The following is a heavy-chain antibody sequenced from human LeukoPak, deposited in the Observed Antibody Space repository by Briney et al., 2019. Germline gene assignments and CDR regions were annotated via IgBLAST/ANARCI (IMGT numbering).Heavy chain of an antibody. CDR1: GFTFSRYW. D-gene: IGHD2-8*02. CDR2: INSDETST. CDR3: AREFRVLPDI. V-gene: IGHV3-74*01. Sequence: SGGSLRLSCAASGFTFSRYWMHWVRQAPGKGLVWVSRINSDETSTNYADSVKGRFTISRDNAENTVYLQMNSLRAGDTAVYYCAREFRVLPDIWGQGTMVTVSS. J-gene: IGHJ3*02.